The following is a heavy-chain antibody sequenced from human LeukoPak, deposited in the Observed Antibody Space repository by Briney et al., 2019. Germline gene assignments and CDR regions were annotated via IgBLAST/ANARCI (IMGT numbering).Heavy chain of an antibody. CDR1: GFTFSSYW. J-gene: IGHJ6*02. CDR3: ARDIIVVRGVSGMDV. Sequence: GGSLRLSCAASGFTFSSYWMSWVRQAPGKGLEWVANIKQDGSEKNYVYSVKGRFTISRDNAKNSLYLQMNSLRAEDTAVYYYARDIIVVRGVSGMDVWGQGTTVTVSS. D-gene: IGHD3-10*01. V-gene: IGHV3-7*05. CDR2: IKQDGSEK.